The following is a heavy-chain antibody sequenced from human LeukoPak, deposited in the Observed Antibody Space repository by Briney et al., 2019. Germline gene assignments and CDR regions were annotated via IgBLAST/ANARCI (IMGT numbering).Heavy chain of an antibody. CDR3: ARARYDFWSGYYISPQYYYYYYGMDV. D-gene: IGHD3-3*01. V-gene: IGHV4-34*01. CDR2: INHSGST. CDR1: GGSFSGYY. J-gene: IGHJ6*02. Sequence: PSETLSLTCAVYGGSFSGYYWSWIRQPPGKGLEWIGEINHSGSTNYNPSLESRVTISVDTSKNQFSLKLSSVTAADTAVYYCARARYDFWSGYYISPQYYYYYYGMDVWGQGTTVTVSS.